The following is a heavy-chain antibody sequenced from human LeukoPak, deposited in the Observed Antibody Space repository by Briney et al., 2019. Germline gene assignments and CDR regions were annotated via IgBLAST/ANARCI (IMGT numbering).Heavy chain of an antibody. CDR3: ATGGIAVAGTGNWFDP. Sequence: ASVKVSCKVSGYTLTELSMHWVRQAPGKGLEWMGGFDPEDGETIYAQKFQGRVTMTEDTSTDTAYMELSSLRSEDTAVYYCATGGIAVAGTGNWFDPWGQGTLVTVPS. J-gene: IGHJ5*02. CDR2: FDPEDGET. V-gene: IGHV1-24*01. D-gene: IGHD6-19*01. CDR1: GYTLTELS.